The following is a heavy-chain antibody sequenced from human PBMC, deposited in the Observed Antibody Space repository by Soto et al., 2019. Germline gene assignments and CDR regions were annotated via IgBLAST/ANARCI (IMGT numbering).Heavy chain of an antibody. CDR1: GGSISSNSHY. CDR2: IYYSGNT. D-gene: IGHD3-10*01. Sequence: SETLSLTCTVSGGSISSNSHYWGWIRQPPGKGLEWIGSIYYSGNTYYNSSLKSRVTISVDTSQNQFSLKLSSVTAADTAVYYCVRKGFGRLHGLVAVWGQGTTVTVSS. J-gene: IGHJ6*02. CDR3: VRKGFGRLHGLVAV. V-gene: IGHV4-39*01.